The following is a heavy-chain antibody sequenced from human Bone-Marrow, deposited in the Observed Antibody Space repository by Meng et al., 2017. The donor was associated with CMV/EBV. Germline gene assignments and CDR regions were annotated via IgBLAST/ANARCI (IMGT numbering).Heavy chain of an antibody. CDR3: AKSWSGWPYDAFDV. J-gene: IGHJ3*01. CDR1: GSTFSTYA. Sequence: GGPLRLSCVSSGSTFSTYAMSWVRQAPGKGLEWVAAVSGGDGTTYYADSVKGRFTISRDNSKNTVYLQMKSLRAEDTAIYYCAKSWSGWPYDAFDVWGQGTMVTVSS. D-gene: IGHD3-3*01. V-gene: IGHV3-23*01. CDR2: VSGGDGTT.